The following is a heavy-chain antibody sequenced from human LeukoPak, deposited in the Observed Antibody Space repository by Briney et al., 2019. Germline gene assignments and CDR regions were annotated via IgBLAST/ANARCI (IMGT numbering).Heavy chain of an antibody. J-gene: IGHJ6*02. CDR2: INHSGST. Sequence: PSETLSLTCAVYGGSFSGYYWSWIRQPPGKGLEWIGEINHSGSTNYNPSLNSRVTISVDTSKNQFSLKLSSVTAADTAVYYCARGGGRIENGMDVWGQGTTVTVSS. CDR1: GGSFSGYY. V-gene: IGHV4-34*01. CDR3: ARGGGRIENGMDV. D-gene: IGHD2/OR15-2a*01.